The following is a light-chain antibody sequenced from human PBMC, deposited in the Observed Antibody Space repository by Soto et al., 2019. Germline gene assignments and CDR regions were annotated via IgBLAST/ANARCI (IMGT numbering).Light chain of an antibody. CDR2: RTF. Sequence: EIVLTQSPGTLSLSPGERATLSCRAGQTIASRSLAWYQHQPGQAPRLLLYRTFARAPGIPDRFSGGGSGTDFTLTISRLEREDFAVYYCQQYDTSPPTFGQGTRLDIK. V-gene: IGKV3-20*01. J-gene: IGKJ5*01. CDR1: QTIASRS. CDR3: QQYDTSPPT.